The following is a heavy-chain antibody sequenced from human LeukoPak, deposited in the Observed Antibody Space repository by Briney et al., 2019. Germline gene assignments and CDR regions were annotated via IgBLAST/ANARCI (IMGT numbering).Heavy chain of an antibody. Sequence: GGSLRLSCAASGFTFSKYGMSWVRQAPGKGLEWVSVISGSGGNTYYADSVEGRFTISRDNSKNTLYLQMNSLRAEDTAVYYCAKDYQYCSSTSCPVDYYYYYYMDVWGKGTTVTISS. V-gene: IGHV3-23*01. CDR1: GFTFSKYG. CDR2: ISGSGGNT. J-gene: IGHJ6*03. D-gene: IGHD2-2*01. CDR3: AKDYQYCSSTSCPVDYYYYYYMDV.